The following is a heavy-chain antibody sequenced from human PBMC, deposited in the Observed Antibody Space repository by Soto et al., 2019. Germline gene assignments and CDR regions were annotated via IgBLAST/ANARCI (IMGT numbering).Heavy chain of an antibody. CDR2: ISSNSAYI. CDR1: GFTFRSFT. V-gene: IGHV3-21*01. CDR3: TRDASRDSSARGWFDP. D-gene: IGHD6-13*01. J-gene: IGHJ5*02. Sequence: AGGSLRLSCAASGFTFRSFTMNWVRQAPGKGLEWVSTISSNSAYIYYTDALRGRFTISRDNAKNSLHLQMNSLRAEDTAVYYCTRDASRDSSARGWFDPWGPGTRGTVSS.